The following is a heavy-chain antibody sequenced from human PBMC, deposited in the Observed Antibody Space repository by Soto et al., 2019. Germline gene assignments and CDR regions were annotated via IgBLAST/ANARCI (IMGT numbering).Heavy chain of an antibody. J-gene: IGHJ6*02. V-gene: IGHV3-23*01. CDR2: ISGSGGST. D-gene: IGHD6-19*01. CDR3: AKDVPPPGIAVAGPHYYYGMDV. Sequence: GGSLRLSCAASGFTFSSYAMSWVRQAPGKGLEWVSAISGSGGSTYYADSVKGRFTISRDNSKNTLYLQMNSLRAEDTAVYYCAKDVPPPGIAVAGPHYYYGMDVWGQGTTVTVSS. CDR1: GFTFSSYA.